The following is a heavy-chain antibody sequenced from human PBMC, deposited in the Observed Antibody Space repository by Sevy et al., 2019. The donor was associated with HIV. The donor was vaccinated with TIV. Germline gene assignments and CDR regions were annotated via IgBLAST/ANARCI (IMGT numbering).Heavy chain of an antibody. CDR3: AREKTILEGRYGMDV. CDR2: ISSSSSTI. J-gene: IGHJ6*02. D-gene: IGHD3-3*01. V-gene: IGHV3-48*01. CDR1: GFTFSSYN. Sequence: GGSLRLSCAASGFTFSSYNMNWVRQAPGKGLEWVSYISSSSSTIYYADSVKGRFTISRDNAKNSLDLQMNSLRAEDAAVYYCAREKTILEGRYGMDVWGQGTTVTVSS.